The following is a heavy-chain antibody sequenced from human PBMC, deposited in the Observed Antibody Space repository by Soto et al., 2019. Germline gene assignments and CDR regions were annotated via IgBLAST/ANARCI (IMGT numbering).Heavy chain of an antibody. CDR1: GFTFSSYG. J-gene: IGHJ4*02. CDR3: ARGDDYYDTSGPSDY. Sequence: PGGSLRLSCAASGFTFSSYGMHWVRQAAGKGLEWVAVIWYDGSNKYYADSVKGRFSISRDNSKNTLYLQMNSLRAEDTAVYYCARGDDYYDTSGPSDYWGQGTLVTVSS. CDR2: IWYDGSNK. V-gene: IGHV3-33*01. D-gene: IGHD3-22*01.